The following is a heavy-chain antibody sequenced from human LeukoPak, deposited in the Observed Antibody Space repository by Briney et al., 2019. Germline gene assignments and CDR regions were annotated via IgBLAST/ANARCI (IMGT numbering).Heavy chain of an antibody. V-gene: IGHV3-23*01. CDR3: ARVRWGLIAVAGNIDY. CDR1: GFAFSSYV. D-gene: IGHD6-19*01. J-gene: IGHJ4*02. Sequence: TGGSLRLSCAASGFAFSSYVMSWVRQAPGKGLEWVSGISGSGGSTYYADSVKDRFTISRDNSKNTLYLQMNSLRAEDTAVYYCARVRWGLIAVAGNIDYWGQGTLVTVSS. CDR2: ISGSGGST.